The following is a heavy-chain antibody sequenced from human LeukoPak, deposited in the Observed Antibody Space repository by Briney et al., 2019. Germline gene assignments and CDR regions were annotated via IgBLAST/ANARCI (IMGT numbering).Heavy chain of an antibody. CDR3: ARDDSITMVRGVHWSDAFDI. D-gene: IGHD3-10*01. V-gene: IGHV4-30-2*01. CDR1: GGSISSGGYY. CDR2: IYHSGST. J-gene: IGHJ3*02. Sequence: PSETLSLTCTVSGGSISSGGYYWSWIRQPPGKGLEWIGYIYHSGSTYYNPSLKSRVTISVDRSKNQFSLKLSSVTAADTAVYYCARDDSITMVRGVHWSDAFDIWGQGTMVTVSS.